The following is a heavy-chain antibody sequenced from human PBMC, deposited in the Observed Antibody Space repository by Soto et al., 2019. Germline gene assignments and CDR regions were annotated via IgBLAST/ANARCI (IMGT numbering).Heavy chain of an antibody. J-gene: IGHJ6*02. V-gene: IGHV4-34*01. CDR1: GGSFSGYY. D-gene: IGHD3-10*01. CDR3: ARGAFSSGSYYRIHYYYYGMDV. CDR2: INHSGST. Sequence: SETLSLTCAVYGGSFSGYYWSWIRQPPGKWLEWIGEINHSGSTNYNPSLKSRVTISVDTSKNQFSLKLSSVTAADTAVYYCARGAFSSGSYYRIHYYYYGMDVWGQGTTVT.